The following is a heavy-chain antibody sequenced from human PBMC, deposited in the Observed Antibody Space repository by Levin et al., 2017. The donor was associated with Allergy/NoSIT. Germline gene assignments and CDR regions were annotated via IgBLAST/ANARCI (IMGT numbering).Heavy chain of an antibody. V-gene: IGHV5-10-1*01. CDR2: IDPSDSYT. Sequence: GGSLRLSCKGSGYSFTSYWISWVRQMPGKGLEWMGRIDPSDSYTNYSPSFQGHVTISADKSISTAYLQWSSLKASDTAMYYCATPGIAAAGIAFDIWGQGTMVTVSS. D-gene: IGHD6-13*01. CDR3: ATPGIAAAGIAFDI. J-gene: IGHJ3*02. CDR1: GYSFTSYW.